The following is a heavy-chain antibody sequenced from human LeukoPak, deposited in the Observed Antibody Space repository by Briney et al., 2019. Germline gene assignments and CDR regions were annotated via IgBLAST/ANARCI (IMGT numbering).Heavy chain of an antibody. CDR3: AKGLAVAGRFDY. V-gene: IGHV3-23*01. D-gene: IGHD6-19*01. CDR1: GFTFSSQA. CDR2: ISGSGGST. Sequence: PGGSLRLSCAASGFTFSSQAMSWVRQAPGKGLEWVSAISGSGGSTYYADSVKGRFTISRDKSKNTLYLQMNSLRAEDTAVYYCAKGLAVAGRFDYWGQGTLVTVSS. J-gene: IGHJ4*02.